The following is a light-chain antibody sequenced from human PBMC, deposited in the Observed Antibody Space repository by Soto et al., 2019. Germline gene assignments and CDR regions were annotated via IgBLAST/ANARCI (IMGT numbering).Light chain of an antibody. CDR2: EVS. Sequence: QSALTQPPSASGSPGQSVTISCTGTSSDVGGYKYVSWYQQHPGKAPKLMIYEVSQRPSRVPDRFSGSKSGNTASLTVSGLQAEDEADYYCSSYAGSNDVMFGGGTKLTVL. V-gene: IGLV2-8*01. J-gene: IGLJ3*02. CDR3: SSYAGSNDVM. CDR1: SSDVGGYKY.